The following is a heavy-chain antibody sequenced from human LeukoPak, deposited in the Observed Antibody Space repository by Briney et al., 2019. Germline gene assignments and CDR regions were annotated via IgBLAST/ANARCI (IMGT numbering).Heavy chain of an antibody. CDR2: ISYDGSNK. CDR3: ASTAPGYYGSGTNYFDY. D-gene: IGHD3-10*01. V-gene: IGHV3-30*03. J-gene: IGHJ4*02. Sequence: PGRSLRLSCAASGFTFSSYGMHWVRQAPGKGLEWVAVISYDGSNKYYADSVKGRFTISRDNSKNTLYPQMNSLRAEDTAVYYCASTAPGYYGSGTNYFDYWGQGTLVTVSS. CDR1: GFTFSSYG.